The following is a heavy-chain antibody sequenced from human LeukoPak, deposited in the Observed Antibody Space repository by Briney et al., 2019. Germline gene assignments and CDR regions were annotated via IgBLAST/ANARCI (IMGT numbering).Heavy chain of an antibody. Sequence: PSETLSLTCTVSGGSISSSSYYWGWIRQPPGKGLEWIGSIYYSGSTYYNPSLKGRVTISVDTSKNQFSLKLSSVTAADTAVYYCARHRRLRYFDWSTPAMDVWGKGTTVTVSS. CDR1: GGSISSSSYY. D-gene: IGHD3-9*01. V-gene: IGHV4-39*01. CDR2: IYYSGST. J-gene: IGHJ6*03. CDR3: ARHRRLRYFDWSTPAMDV.